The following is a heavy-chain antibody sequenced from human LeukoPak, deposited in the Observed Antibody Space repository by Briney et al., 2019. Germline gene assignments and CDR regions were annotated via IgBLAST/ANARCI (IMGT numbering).Heavy chain of an antibody. CDR3: ARGNGEATREASDI. CDR2: IYSNGIS. D-gene: IGHD4-17*01. Sequence: SETLSLTCAVSGGSINNYFWSWVRQPAGKGLEWLGRIYSNGISYYNPSLKSRVTMSVDTSKNHFSLKLSSVAAADTAVFYCARGNGEATREASDIWGLGTMVTVSS. V-gene: IGHV4-4*07. CDR1: GGSINNYF. J-gene: IGHJ3*02.